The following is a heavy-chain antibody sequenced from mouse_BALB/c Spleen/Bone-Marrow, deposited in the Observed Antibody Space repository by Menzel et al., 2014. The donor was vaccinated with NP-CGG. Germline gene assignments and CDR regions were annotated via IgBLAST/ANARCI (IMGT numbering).Heavy chain of an antibody. J-gene: IGHJ2*01. V-gene: IGHV1S53*02. CDR2: ISPGNGEI. Sequence: AQLQESDAELVKPGASVKISCKASGYTFTDHAIHWVKQKPEQGLEWIGYISPGNGEIKYNEKFKGKATLTADKSSSIAYMQLSGLTAKDSAVYICRRSDGNPFDHWGQGTTLTVSS. CDR1: GYTFTDHA. D-gene: IGHD2-1*01. CDR3: RRSDGNPFDH.